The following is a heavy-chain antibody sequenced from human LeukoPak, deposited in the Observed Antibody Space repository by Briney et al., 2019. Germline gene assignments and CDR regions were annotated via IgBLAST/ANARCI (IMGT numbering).Heavy chain of an antibody. V-gene: IGHV3-23*01. D-gene: IGHD3-3*01. CDR3: AKHGIFGVVPLFDY. J-gene: IGHJ4*02. CDR1: GFTFSSYA. CDR2: ISGSGGST. Sequence: PGGSLRLSCAASGFTFSSYAMSWVRQAPGKGLEWVSAISGSGGSTYYADSVKGRFTISRGNSKNTLYLQMNSLRAEDTAVYYCAKHGIFGVVPLFDYWGQGTLVTVSS.